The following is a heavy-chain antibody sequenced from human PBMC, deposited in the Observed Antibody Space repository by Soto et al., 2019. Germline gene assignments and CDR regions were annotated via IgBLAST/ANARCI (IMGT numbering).Heavy chain of an antibody. D-gene: IGHD2-21*02. CDR2: ISSSSSYI. J-gene: IGHJ4*02. V-gene: IGHV3-21*04. CDR3: PRDADCGGDCSVYYFDY. CDR1: GFTFSSYS. Sequence: GGSLRLSCXASGFTFSSYSMNWVRQAPGKGLEWVSSISSSSSYIYYADSVKGRFTISRDNAKNSLYLQMNSLRAEDTAVYYCPRDADCGGDCSVYYFDYWGQGTLVTVSS.